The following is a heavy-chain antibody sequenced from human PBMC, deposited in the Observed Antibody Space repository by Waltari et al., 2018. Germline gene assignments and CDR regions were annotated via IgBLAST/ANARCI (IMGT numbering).Heavy chain of an antibody. V-gene: IGHV3-9*01. CDR1: GFTFDDYA. CDR3: AKDIGATRGPFDY. D-gene: IGHD1-26*01. J-gene: IGHJ4*02. Sequence: EVQLVESGGGLVQPGRSLRLSCAASGFTFDDYAMHWVRQAPGKGLEWVSGFSWNSGSIGYADSVKGRFTISRDNAKNSLYLQMNSLRAEDTALYYCAKDIGATRGPFDYWGQGTLVTVSS. CDR2: FSWNSGSI.